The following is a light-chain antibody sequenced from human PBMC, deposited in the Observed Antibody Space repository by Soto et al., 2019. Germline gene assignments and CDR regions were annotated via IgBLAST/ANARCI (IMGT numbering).Light chain of an antibody. V-gene: IGKV3-20*01. CDR2: DAS. J-gene: IGKJ1*01. Sequence: EIVLTHSPDTLSLSPGERATLSCRASLTVTNNYLAWYQQKAGQAPRLVIYDASTRATGIPDRFSASGAGTDFTLTISRLEPEDFAVYFCQQYASAPLTFGQGNKVEVK. CDR1: LTVTNNY. CDR3: QQYASAPLT.